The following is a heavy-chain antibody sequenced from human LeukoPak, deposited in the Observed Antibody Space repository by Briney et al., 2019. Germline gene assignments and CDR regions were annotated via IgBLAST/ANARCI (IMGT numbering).Heavy chain of an antibody. V-gene: IGHV4-31*03. CDR1: GGSISSGNYY. D-gene: IGHD3-10*01. CDR3: AASLRGAIDY. Sequence: KPSETLSLTCTVSGGSISSGNYYYSWIRQHPGKGLEWIGYIHYSGSTYYNPSLKTRVTMSVDTSKTQFSLNLSSVTAVDTAVYYCAASLRGAIDYWGQGTLVTVSS. J-gene: IGHJ4*02. CDR2: IHYSGST.